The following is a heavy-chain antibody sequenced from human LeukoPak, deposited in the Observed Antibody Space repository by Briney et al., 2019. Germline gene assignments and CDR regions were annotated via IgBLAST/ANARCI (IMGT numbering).Heavy chain of an antibody. CDR2: LNRDGSTT. Sequence: GGSLRLSCAASGFTFSSSWMHWVRQAPGKGLVWVSRLNRDGSTTNYADSVKGRFTISRDNARNTLYLQMNSLRAEDTAVYYCARDHYGYNSIDYWGQGTLVTVSS. J-gene: IGHJ4*02. CDR1: GFTFSSSW. CDR3: ARDHYGYNSIDY. D-gene: IGHD5-24*01. V-gene: IGHV3-74*01.